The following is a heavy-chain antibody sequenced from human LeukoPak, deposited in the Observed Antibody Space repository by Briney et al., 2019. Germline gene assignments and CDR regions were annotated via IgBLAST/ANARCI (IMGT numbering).Heavy chain of an antibody. V-gene: IGHV3-7*01. Sequence: GGSLRLSCAASGFTFSTYWMHWVRQAPGKGLEWVANIKGDGSEKYYVDSVKGRFTISRDNAKNSLYLQMNSLRAEDTAVYYCARLIGTTNFDYWGQGTLVTVSS. CDR3: ARLIGTTNFDY. J-gene: IGHJ4*02. CDR1: GFTFSTYW. D-gene: IGHD1-7*01. CDR2: IKGDGSEK.